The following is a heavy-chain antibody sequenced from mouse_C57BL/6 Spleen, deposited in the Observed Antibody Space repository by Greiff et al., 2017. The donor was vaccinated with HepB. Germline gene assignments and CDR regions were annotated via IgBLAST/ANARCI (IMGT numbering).Heavy chain of an antibody. Sequence: QVQLQQPGAELVRPGSSVKLSCKASGYTFTSYWMDWVKQRPGQGLEWIGNIYPSDSETHYNQKFKDKATLTVDKSSSTAYMQLSSLTSEDSAVYYCARNGDYSNSYWGQGTLVTVSA. D-gene: IGHD2-5*01. J-gene: IGHJ3*01. CDR3: ARNGDYSNSY. V-gene: IGHV1-61*01. CDR1: GYTFTSYW. CDR2: IYPSDSET.